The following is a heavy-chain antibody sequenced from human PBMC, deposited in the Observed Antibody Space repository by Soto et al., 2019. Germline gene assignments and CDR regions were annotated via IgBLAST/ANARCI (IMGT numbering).Heavy chain of an antibody. CDR1: GASISSGGYS. CDR2: IYHSGST. V-gene: IGHV4-30-2*01. D-gene: IGHD2-2*01. CDR3: ARDRCSSTSCSLGLNWFDP. J-gene: IGHJ5*02. Sequence: QLQLQESGSGLVKPSQTLSLTCAVSGASISSGGYSWSWIRQPPGKGLEWIGYIYHSGSTYYNPSLKSRVTISVDRYKNQFSLKLSSVTAADTAVYYCARDRCSSTSCSLGLNWFDPWGQGTLVTVSS.